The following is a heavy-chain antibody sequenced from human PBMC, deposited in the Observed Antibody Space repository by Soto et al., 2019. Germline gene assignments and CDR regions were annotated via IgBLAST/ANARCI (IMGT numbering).Heavy chain of an antibody. V-gene: IGHV1-2*02. CDR1: GYTFTGYY. CDR2: INPNSGGT. Sequence: APVKVSCKASGYTFTGYYMHWVRQAPGQGLEWMGWINPNSGGTNYAQKFQGRVTMTRDTSISTAYMELSRLRSDDTAVYYCARVPRYSYYLDYWGQGTLVTVSS. CDR3: ARVPRYSYYLDY. J-gene: IGHJ4*02. D-gene: IGHD5-12*01.